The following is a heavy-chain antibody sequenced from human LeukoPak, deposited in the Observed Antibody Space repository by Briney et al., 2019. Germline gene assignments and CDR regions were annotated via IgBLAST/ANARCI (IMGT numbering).Heavy chain of an antibody. CDR1: GFTFSSYW. D-gene: IGHD3-3*01. Sequence: GGSLRLSCAASGFTFSSYWMHWVRQAPGKGLVWVSRINSDGSSTSYADSVKGRFTISRDNAKNTLYLQMNSLRAEDTAVYYCARAYYDFWSGYYGEPYHFDYWGQGTLVTVSS. CDR2: INSDGSST. J-gene: IGHJ4*02. CDR3: ARAYYDFWSGYYGEPYHFDY. V-gene: IGHV3-74*01.